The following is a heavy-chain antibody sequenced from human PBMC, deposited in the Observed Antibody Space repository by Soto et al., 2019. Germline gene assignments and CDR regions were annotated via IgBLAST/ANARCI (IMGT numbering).Heavy chain of an antibody. J-gene: IGHJ5*02. D-gene: IGHD2-8*02. V-gene: IGHV1-69*06. Sequence: GASVKVSCKASGYTFSSYAISWVRQAPGQGLEWMGGIIPIFGTANYAQKFQGRVTITADKSTSTAYMELSSLRSEDTAVYYCARVSVNSGGVWFDPWGQGTLVPVSS. CDR3: ARVSVNSGGVWFDP. CDR1: GYTFSSYA. CDR2: IIPIFGTA.